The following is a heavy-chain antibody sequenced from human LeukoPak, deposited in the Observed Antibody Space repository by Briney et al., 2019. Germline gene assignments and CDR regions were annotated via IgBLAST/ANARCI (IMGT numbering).Heavy chain of an antibody. CDR3: ARDHNWGFDY. V-gene: IGHV3-9*01. D-gene: IGHD7-27*01. Sequence: PGRSLRLSCAASGFTFDDYAMHWVRQAPGKGLEWVSGISWNSGSIGYADSVKGRFTISKDNAKNSLYLQMNSLRAEDTAVYFCARDHNWGFDYWGQGTLVTVSS. CDR2: ISWNSGSI. J-gene: IGHJ4*02. CDR1: GFTFDDYA.